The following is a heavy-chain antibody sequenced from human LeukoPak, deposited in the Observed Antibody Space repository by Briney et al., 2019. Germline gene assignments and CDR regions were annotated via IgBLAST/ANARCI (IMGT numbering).Heavy chain of an antibody. CDR1: GGTFSSYA. D-gene: IGHD2-15*01. CDR2: IIPIFGTA. V-gene: IGHV1-69*13. Sequence: SVKVSCKASGGTFSSYAISWVRQAPGQGLEWMGGIIPIFGTANYAQKFQGRVTITADESTSTAYMELSSLRSEDTAVYYCARGDCSGASCYLLDYWGQGTLVTVSS. CDR3: ARGDCSGASCYLLDY. J-gene: IGHJ4*02.